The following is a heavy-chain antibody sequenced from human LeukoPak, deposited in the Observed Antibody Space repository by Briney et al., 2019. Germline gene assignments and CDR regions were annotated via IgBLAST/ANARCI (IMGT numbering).Heavy chain of an antibody. V-gene: IGHV1-2*02. CDR1: GYTFTGYY. Sequence: RASVKVSCKASGYTFTGYYMHWVRQAPGQGLEWMGWINPNSGGTNYAQKFQGRVTMTRDTSISTAYMELSRLRSDDTAVYYCARVQGYDYVWGSYRYQGPFDYWGQGTLVTVSS. J-gene: IGHJ4*02. CDR2: INPNSGGT. D-gene: IGHD3-16*02. CDR3: ARVQGYDYVWGSYRYQGPFDY.